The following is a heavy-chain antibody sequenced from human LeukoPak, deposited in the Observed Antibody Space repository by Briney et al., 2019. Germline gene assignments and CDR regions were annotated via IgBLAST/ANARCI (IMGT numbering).Heavy chain of an antibody. CDR2: INHSGST. V-gene: IGHV4-34*01. CDR3: ATRYSSSWRVDY. Sequence: SETLSLTCAVYGGSFSGYDWSWIRQPPGKGLEWIGEINHSGSTYYNPSLKSRVTISVDTSKNQFSLKVSSVTAADTAVYYCATRYSSSWRVDYWGQGTLVTVSS. J-gene: IGHJ4*02. D-gene: IGHD6-13*01. CDR1: GGSFSGYD.